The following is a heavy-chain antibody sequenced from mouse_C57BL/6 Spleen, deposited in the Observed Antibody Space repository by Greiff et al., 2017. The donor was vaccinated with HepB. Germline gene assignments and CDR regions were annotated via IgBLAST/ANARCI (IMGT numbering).Heavy chain of an antibody. J-gene: IGHJ4*01. D-gene: IGHD1-1*01. CDR2: IYPGDGDT. V-gene: IGHV1-82*01. CDR1: GYAFSSSW. CDR3: ARRGSSYAMDY. Sequence: VQGVESGPELVKPGASVKISCKASGYAFSSSWMNWVKQRPGKGLEWIGRIYPGDGDTNYNGKFKGKATLTADKSSSTAYMQLSSLTSEDSAVYFCARRGSSYAMDYWGQGTSVTVSS.